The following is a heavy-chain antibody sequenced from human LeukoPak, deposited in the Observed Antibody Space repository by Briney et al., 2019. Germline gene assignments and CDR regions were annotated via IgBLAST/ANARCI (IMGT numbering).Heavy chain of an antibody. CDR3: TTESSGSHNILPADAFDI. Sequence: GGSLRLSCAASGFTFSNAWMSWVRQAPGKGLEWVGRIKSKTDGGTTDYAAPVKGRFTISKDYSKNTLYLQMNSLKTEDTAVYYCTTESSGSHNILPADAFDIWGQGTMVTVSS. CDR1: GFTFSNAW. CDR2: IKSKTDGGTT. J-gene: IGHJ3*02. V-gene: IGHV3-15*01. D-gene: IGHD1-26*01.